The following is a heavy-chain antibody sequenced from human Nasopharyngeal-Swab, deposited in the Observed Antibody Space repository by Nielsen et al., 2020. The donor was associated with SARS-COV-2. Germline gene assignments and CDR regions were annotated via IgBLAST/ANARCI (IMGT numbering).Heavy chain of an antibody. Sequence: VRQAPGKGLEWVAVIWYDGSNKYYADSVQGRFTISRDNSKNTLYLQMNSLRAEDTAVYYCARDYYGSGKGWFDPWGQGTLVTVSS. CDR2: IWYDGSNK. CDR3: ARDYYGSGKGWFDP. V-gene: IGHV3-33*01. J-gene: IGHJ5*02. D-gene: IGHD3-10*01.